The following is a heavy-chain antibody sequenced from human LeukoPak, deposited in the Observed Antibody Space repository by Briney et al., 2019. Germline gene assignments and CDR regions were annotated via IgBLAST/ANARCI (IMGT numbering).Heavy chain of an antibody. D-gene: IGHD3-3*01. CDR2: ISWNDDK. CDR3: AHTGIFGVSY. Sequence: SGPTLVNPTQTLTLTCTFSGSSLSTSGGGGAWIRHPPGKALEWLALISWNDDKRCRQSLKSRLTITKDTSKNQVVLTMTNMDPVDTATYYCAHTGIFGVSYWGQGTLVTVSS. J-gene: IGHJ4*02. V-gene: IGHV2-5*01. CDR1: GSSLSTSGGG.